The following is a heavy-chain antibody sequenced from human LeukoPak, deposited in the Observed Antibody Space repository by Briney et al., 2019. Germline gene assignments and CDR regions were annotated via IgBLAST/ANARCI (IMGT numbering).Heavy chain of an antibody. CDR1: GGSISSGGYY. V-gene: IGHV4-30-2*01. CDR3: AGRYCSSTSCYTPMPLN. J-gene: IGHJ3*01. Sequence: SETLSLTCTVSGGSISSGGYYWSWIRQPPGKGLEWIGYIYHSGSTYYNPSLKSRVTISVDRSKNQFSLKLSSVTAADTAVYYCAGRYCSSTSCYTPMPLNWGQGTMVTVSS. D-gene: IGHD2-2*02. CDR2: IYHSGST.